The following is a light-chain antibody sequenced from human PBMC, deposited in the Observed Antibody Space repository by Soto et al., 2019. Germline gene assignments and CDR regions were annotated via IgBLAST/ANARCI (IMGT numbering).Light chain of an antibody. CDR1: QSVSSSY. J-gene: IGKJ2*01. V-gene: IGKV3-20*01. CDR2: GAS. Sequence: EIVLTQSPGTLSLSPGERATLSCRASQSVSSSYLAWYQQKPGQAPRLLIYGASSRATGIPDRFSCSGSGTDFTLIISRLEPEDFAVYYCQQYGSSPLTFGQGTKLEIK. CDR3: QQYGSSPLT.